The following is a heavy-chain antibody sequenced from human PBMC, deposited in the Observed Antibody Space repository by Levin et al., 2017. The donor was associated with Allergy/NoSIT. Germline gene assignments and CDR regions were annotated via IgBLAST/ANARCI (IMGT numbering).Heavy chain of an antibody. CDR2: ITGAGTTT. CDR1: GFIFRSYS. CDR3: ARDQRGNNFLDL. D-gene: IGHD1/OR15-1a*01. Sequence: GESLKISCVASGFIFRSYSMNWVRQAPGKGLEWLSYITGAGTTTYYSDSVKGRFSISRDNANNSLYLQMASLRVDDTAVYFCARDQRGNNFLDLWGHGILVTVSS. J-gene: IGHJ4*01. V-gene: IGHV3-48*01.